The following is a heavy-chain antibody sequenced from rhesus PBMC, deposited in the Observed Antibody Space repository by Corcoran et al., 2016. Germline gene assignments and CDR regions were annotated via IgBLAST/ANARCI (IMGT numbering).Heavy chain of an antibody. CDR3: ARPLGGSRTNRFDV. CDR2: IGGSSGST. V-gene: IGHV4-99*01. Sequence: QVQLQESGPGLVKPSETLSLTCAVSGYSISSRYYWGWIRPPPGKGPEWSGYIGGSSGSTSYNPSLKSRVTISTDTSKNQLSLGLSSVTAADTAVYYCARPLGGSRTNRFDVWGPGVLVTVSS. CDR1: GYSISSRYY. D-gene: IGHD4-29*01. J-gene: IGHJ5-1*01.